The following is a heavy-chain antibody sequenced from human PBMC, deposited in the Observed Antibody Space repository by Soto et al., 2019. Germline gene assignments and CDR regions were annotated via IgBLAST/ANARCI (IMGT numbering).Heavy chain of an antibody. Sequence: QVQLVESGGGVVQPERSQRLSCAASKFTFRTYVMHWVRQAPGKGLEWVALISFDGSNKYYADSVKGRFTISRDNSKNTMYLQMNSLRPEDTAVYYCAREMIPMIMGGVSAMDVWGQGTTVTVSS. V-gene: IGHV3-30*04. J-gene: IGHJ6*02. D-gene: IGHD3-22*01. CDR1: KFTFRTYV. CDR3: AREMIPMIMGGVSAMDV. CDR2: ISFDGSNK.